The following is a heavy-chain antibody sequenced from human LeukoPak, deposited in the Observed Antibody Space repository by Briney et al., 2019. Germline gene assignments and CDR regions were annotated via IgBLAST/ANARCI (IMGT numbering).Heavy chain of an antibody. CDR3: AGDRGVATVGQMSPFDY. V-gene: IGHV3-48*04. CDR2: ISSSSNTI. Sequence: GGSLRLSCAASGFTLSSYGMNWVRQAPGKGLEWLSYISSSSNTIHYADSVKGRFTTSRDNAKSSLFLQVTSMRAEDTAVYYCAGDRGVATVGQMSPFDYCGEGTLVTVSS. J-gene: IGHJ4*02. D-gene: IGHD3-3*01. CDR1: GFTLSSYG.